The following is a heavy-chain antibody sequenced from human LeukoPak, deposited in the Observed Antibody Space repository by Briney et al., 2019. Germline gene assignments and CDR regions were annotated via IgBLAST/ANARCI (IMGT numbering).Heavy chain of an antibody. J-gene: IGHJ4*02. D-gene: IGHD3-3*01. V-gene: IGHV1-18*01. Sequence: GASVQVSCKASGYTFDKYGISWVRQAPGQGLEWMGWISGYNRNTKYAQRLQGRVIMTTDTSTSTVYMELRSLRSDDTAIYYCARDGLRSEWSYFDYWGQGTLVTVSS. CDR2: ISGYNRNT. CDR1: GYTFDKYG. CDR3: ARDGLRSEWSYFDY.